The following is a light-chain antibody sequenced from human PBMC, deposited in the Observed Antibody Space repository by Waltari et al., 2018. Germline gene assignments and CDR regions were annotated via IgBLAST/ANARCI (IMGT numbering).Light chain of an antibody. CDR1: QSVSSN. V-gene: IGKV3-15*01. Sequence: EIVITQSPATLSVSPGERATLSCRPSQSVSSNLAWYQQKPGQAPRLLIYGASTRATGIPARFSGSGSGTEFTLTISSLQSEDFAVYYCQQYNNWLYTFGQGTKLEIK. CDR2: GAS. CDR3: QQYNNWLYT. J-gene: IGKJ2*01.